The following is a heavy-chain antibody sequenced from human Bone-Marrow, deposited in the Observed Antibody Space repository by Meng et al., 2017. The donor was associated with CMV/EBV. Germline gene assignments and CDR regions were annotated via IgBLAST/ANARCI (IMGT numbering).Heavy chain of an antibody. CDR1: GGSFSSYY. V-gene: IGHV4-59*01. CDR2: IYYSGST. D-gene: IGHD3-3*01. Sequence: SETLSLTCTVSGGSFSSYYWSWIRQPPGKGLEWIGYIYYSGSTNYNPSLKSRVTISVDTSKNQFSLKMSYVTAADTAVSYCAKERRDYDFLCGYYAGYYFDYWGQGTLVTVSS. J-gene: IGHJ4*02. CDR3: AKERRDYDFLCGYYAGYYFDY.